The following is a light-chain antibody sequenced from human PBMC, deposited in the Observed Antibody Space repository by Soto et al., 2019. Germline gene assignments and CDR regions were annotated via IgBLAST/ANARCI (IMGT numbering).Light chain of an antibody. J-gene: IGLJ2*01. CDR2: SNT. CDR3: AAWDDSRNGVV. Sequence: QSVLTQPPSASGTPGQTIAISCSGGSSNIGSHTVNWYQQLPGTAPRLLIYSNTQRPSGVPDRFSGSKSGTSASLAISGLQSEDEGDYYCAAWDDSRNGVVFGGGTKVTVL. CDR1: SSNIGSHT. V-gene: IGLV1-44*01.